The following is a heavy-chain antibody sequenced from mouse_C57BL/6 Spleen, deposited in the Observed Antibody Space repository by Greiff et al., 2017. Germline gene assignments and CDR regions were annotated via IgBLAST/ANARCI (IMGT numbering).Heavy chain of an antibody. V-gene: IGHV5-6*01. CDR2: ISSGGSYT. CDR3: AVITTVVAPYFDV. D-gene: IGHD1-1*01. J-gene: IGHJ1*03. Sequence: EVKLVESGGDLVKPGGSLKLSCAASGFTFSSYGMSWVRQTPDKRLEWVATISSGGSYTYYPDSVKGRFTISRDNAKNTLYLQMSSLKSEDTAMYYCAVITTVVAPYFDVWGTGTTVTVSS. CDR1: GFTFSSYG.